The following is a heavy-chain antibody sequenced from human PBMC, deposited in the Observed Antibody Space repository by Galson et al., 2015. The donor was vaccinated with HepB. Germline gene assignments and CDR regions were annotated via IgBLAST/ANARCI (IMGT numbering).Heavy chain of an antibody. D-gene: IGHD3-10*01. J-gene: IGHJ4*02. CDR1: GFTFSSYW. Sequence: SLRLSCAASGFTFSSYWMHWVRRAPGKGLVWVSRINSDGSSTSYADSVKGRFTISRDNAKNTLYLQMNSLRAEDTAAYYCARGSVTMVRGVIISSTPVDYWGQGTLVTVSS. V-gene: IGHV3-74*01. CDR2: INSDGSST. CDR3: ARGSVTMVRGVIISSTPVDY.